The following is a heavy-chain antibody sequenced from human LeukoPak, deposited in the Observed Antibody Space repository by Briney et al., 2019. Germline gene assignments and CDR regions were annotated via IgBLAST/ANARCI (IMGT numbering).Heavy chain of an antibody. V-gene: IGHV3-30*02. CDR1: GFTFSSYG. D-gene: IGHD6-13*01. CDR2: IRYDGSNK. J-gene: IGHJ4*02. CDR3: AKAGWAAAGYYFDY. Sequence: GGSLRLSCAASGFTFSSYGTHWVRQAPGKGLEWVAFIRYDGSNKYYADSVKGRFTISRDNSKNTLYLQMNSLRAEDTAVYYCAKAGWAAAGYYFDYWGQGTLVTVSS.